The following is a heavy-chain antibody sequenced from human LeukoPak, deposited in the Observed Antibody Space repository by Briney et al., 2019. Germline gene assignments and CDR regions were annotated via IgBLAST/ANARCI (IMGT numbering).Heavy chain of an antibody. V-gene: IGHV1-46*01. CDR2: INPSGGST. Sequence: ASVKVSCKASGSTFTDYYMHWVRQAPGQGLEWMGIINPSGGSTSYAQKFQGRVTMTRDMSTSTVYMELSSLRSEDTAVYYCARASHSYYYDSSGYYSRTAYYFDYWGQGTLVTVSS. J-gene: IGHJ4*02. D-gene: IGHD3-22*01. CDR1: GSTFTDYY. CDR3: ARASHSYYYDSSGYYSRTAYYFDY.